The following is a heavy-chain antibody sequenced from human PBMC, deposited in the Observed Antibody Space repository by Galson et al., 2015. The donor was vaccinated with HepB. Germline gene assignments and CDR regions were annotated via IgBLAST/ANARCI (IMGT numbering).Heavy chain of an antibody. J-gene: IGHJ6*03. V-gene: IGHV3-30*18. CDR3: AKDGYYYDSSGYQYYYYYMDV. CDR1: GFTFSSYG. CDR2: ISYDGSNK. D-gene: IGHD3-22*01. Sequence: SLRLSCAASGFTFSSYGMHWVRQAPGKGLEWVAVISYDGSNKYYADSVKGRFTISRDNSKNTLYLQMNSLRAEDTAVYYCAKDGYYYDSSGYQYYYYYMDVWGKGTTVTVSS.